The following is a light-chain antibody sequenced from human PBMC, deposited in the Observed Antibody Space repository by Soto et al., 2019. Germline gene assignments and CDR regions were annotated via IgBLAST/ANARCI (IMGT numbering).Light chain of an antibody. CDR1: SSDVGAYNY. CDR3: CSYAGSSTWV. Sequence: QSVLTQPASVSGSPGQSITISCTGTSSDVGAYNYVSWFQQHPGKAPTLIISEVSNRPSGVSNRFSGSKSGNTASLTISGLQAEDEADYYCCSYAGSSTWVFGGGTKLTVL. J-gene: IGLJ3*02. CDR2: EVS. V-gene: IGLV2-23*02.